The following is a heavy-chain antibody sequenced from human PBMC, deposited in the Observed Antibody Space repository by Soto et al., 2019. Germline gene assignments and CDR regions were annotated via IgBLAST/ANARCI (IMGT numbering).Heavy chain of an antibody. Sequence: GGSLRLSCAASGFTFSSYSMNWVRQAPGKGLEWVSSISSSSSYIYYADSVKGRFTISRDNAKSSLYLQMNSLGAEDTAVYYCARAPLVVVVAATATTYGMDVWGQGTTDTFSS. CDR1: GFTFSSYS. J-gene: IGHJ6*02. CDR3: ARAPLVVVVAATATTYGMDV. V-gene: IGHV3-21*01. CDR2: ISSSSSYI. D-gene: IGHD2-15*01.